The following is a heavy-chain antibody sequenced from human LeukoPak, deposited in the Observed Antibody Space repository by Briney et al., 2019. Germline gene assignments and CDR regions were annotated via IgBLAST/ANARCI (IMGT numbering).Heavy chain of an antibody. Sequence: GGSLRLSCAASGFSFGGYWMHWVRQGPGMGLVWVSRINSDGSSIVYADSVKGRFSISRDNAKNTLYLQMNSLRAEDTAVYYCTRGASGYGNFDYWGQGTLVTVSS. V-gene: IGHV3-74*01. CDR1: GFSFGGYW. D-gene: IGHD5-12*01. CDR2: INSDGSSI. J-gene: IGHJ4*02. CDR3: TRGASGYGNFDY.